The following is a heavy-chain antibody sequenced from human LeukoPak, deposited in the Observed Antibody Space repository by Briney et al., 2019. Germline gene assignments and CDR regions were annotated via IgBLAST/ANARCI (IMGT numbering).Heavy chain of an antibody. V-gene: IGHV4-38-2*02. D-gene: IGHD6-13*01. CDR1: GYSISSGYY. J-gene: IGHJ4*02. Sequence: SETLSLTCTVSGYSISSGYYWGWIRQPPGKGLEWIGSIYHSGSTYYNPSLKSRVTISVDTSKNQFSLKLSSVTAADTAVYYCAREAIAAAGNHFDYWGQGTLVTVSS. CDR3: AREAIAAAGNHFDY. CDR2: IYHSGST.